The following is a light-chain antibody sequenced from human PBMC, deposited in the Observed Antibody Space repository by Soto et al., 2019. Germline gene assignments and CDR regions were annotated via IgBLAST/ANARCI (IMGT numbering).Light chain of an antibody. Sequence: QSALAQPRSVSGSPGQSVTISCTGASSDVGGYNYVSWYQQHPGKAPKLMIYDVSKRPSGVPDRFSGSKSGNTASLTISGLQTEDDADYYCCSYAGRYTYVFGTGTKDTVL. CDR1: SSDVGGYNY. CDR2: DVS. CDR3: CSYAGRYTYV. J-gene: IGLJ1*01. V-gene: IGLV2-11*01.